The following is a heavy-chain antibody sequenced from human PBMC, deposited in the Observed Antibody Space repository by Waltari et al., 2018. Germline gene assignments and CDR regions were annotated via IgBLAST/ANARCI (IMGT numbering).Heavy chain of an antibody. CDR2: IYYSGST. J-gene: IGHJ3*02. CDR1: GGPISSGGYY. Sequence: QVQLQESGPGLVKPSQTLSLTCTVSGGPISSGGYYWSWIRQHPGKGLEWIGYIYYSGSTYYNPSLNSRVTISVDTSKNQFSLKLSSVTAADTAVYYCARLPYYDSSEPIWGQGTMVTVSS. D-gene: IGHD3-22*01. CDR3: ARLPYYDSSEPI. V-gene: IGHV4-31*03.